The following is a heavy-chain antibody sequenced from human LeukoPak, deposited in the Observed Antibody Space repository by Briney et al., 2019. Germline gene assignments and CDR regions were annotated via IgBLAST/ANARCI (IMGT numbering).Heavy chain of an antibody. J-gene: IGHJ5*01. D-gene: IGHD2-15*01. Sequence: GGSLRLSCAASGSTFSSYSMNWVRQAPGKGLEWVSSISSSSSYIYYADSLKGRFTISRHNAKKSVYLQMNSLRAEDTAVYYCVRGALDAATPFDSWGQGTLVTVSS. CDR2: ISSSSSYI. CDR1: GSTFSSYS. CDR3: VRGALDAATPFDS. V-gene: IGHV3-21*01.